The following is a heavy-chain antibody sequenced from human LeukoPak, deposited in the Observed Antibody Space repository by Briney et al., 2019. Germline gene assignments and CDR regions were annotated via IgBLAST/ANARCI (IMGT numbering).Heavy chain of an antibody. Sequence: PGGSLRLSCAASGFTFSSYAMHWVRQAPGKGLEWVGRIKSKTGGGTTDYAAPVKGRFTISRDDSKNTLYLQVNSLKTEDTAVYYCTTKIVGGFDYWGQGTLVTASS. J-gene: IGHJ4*02. V-gene: IGHV3-15*07. D-gene: IGHD1-26*01. CDR1: GFTFSSYA. CDR2: IKSKTGGGTT. CDR3: TTKIVGGFDY.